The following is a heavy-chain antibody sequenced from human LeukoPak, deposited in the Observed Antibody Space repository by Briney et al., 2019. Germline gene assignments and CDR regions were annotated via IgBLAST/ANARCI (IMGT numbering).Heavy chain of an antibody. CDR2: IYYSGST. V-gene: IGHV4-39*07. D-gene: IGHD3-22*01. CDR1: GGSISSSSYY. Sequence: ASETLSLTCTVSGGSISSSSYYWGWIRQPPGKGLEWIGSIYYSGSTYYNPSLKSRVTISVDTSKNQFSLKLSSVTAADTAVYYCARDPRYYDSSENDAFDIWGQGTMVTVSS. J-gene: IGHJ3*02. CDR3: ARDPRYYDSSENDAFDI.